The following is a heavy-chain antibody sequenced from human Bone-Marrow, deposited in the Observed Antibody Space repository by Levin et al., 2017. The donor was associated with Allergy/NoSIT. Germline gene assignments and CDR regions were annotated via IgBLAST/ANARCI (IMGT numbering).Heavy chain of an antibody. Sequence: PEASVKVSCKASGYTFTGHDMHWVRQAPGQGLEWMGWTRPSSGDTKYAQKFQGRVTMTRDTSITTVYMELTWLTSDDTAVYYCARDRMSGKAEPFDYWGQGTQVTVSS. CDR2: TRPSSGDT. V-gene: IGHV1-2*02. D-gene: IGHD3-3*01. CDR3: ARDRMSGKAEPFDY. J-gene: IGHJ4*02. CDR1: GYTFTGHD.